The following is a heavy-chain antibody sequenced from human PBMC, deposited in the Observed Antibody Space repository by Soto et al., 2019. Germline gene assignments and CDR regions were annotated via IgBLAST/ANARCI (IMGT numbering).Heavy chain of an antibody. V-gene: IGHV1-18*01. CDR2: ITVNSGNT. D-gene: IGHD6-13*01. Sequence: QVQLVQSGVEVKKPGASVKVSCKASGYTFTSYGIGWVRQAPGQGLEWMGWITVNSGNTNYPQKLQGRVTMTTDTSTSTAYMELRSLTSDDTAVYYCGRGLGGCWYYFDYWGQGTLVTVSS. J-gene: IGHJ4*02. CDR1: GYTFTSYG. CDR3: GRGLGGCWYYFDY.